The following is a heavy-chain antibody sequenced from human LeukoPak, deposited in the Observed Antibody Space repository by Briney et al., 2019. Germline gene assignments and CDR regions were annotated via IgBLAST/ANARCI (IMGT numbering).Heavy chain of an antibody. V-gene: IGHV1-69*04. CDR2: IIPILGIA. J-gene: IGHJ4*02. CDR3: ARSKYYYDSSGYIFDY. Sequence: GASVKVSCKAPGGTFSSYAISWVRQAPGQGLEWMGRIIPILGIANYAQKFQGRVTITADKSTSTAYMELSSLRSEDTAVYYCARSKYYYDSSGYIFDYWGQGTLVTVSS. CDR1: GGTFSSYA. D-gene: IGHD3-22*01.